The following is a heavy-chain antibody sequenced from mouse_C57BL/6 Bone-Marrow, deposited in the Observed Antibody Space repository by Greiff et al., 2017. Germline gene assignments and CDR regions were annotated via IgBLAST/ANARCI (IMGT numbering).Heavy chain of an antibody. D-gene: IGHD3-2*02. CDR3: ARSTGYVDYFDY. Sequence: VKLQQPGAELVKPGASVKLSCKASGYTFTSYWMQWVKQRPGQGLEWIGEIDPSDSYTNYNQKFKGKATLTVDTSSSTAYMQLSSLTSEDSAVYYCARSTGYVDYFDYWGQGTTLTVSS. CDR1: GYTFTSYW. J-gene: IGHJ2*01. V-gene: IGHV1-50*01. CDR2: IDPSDSYT.